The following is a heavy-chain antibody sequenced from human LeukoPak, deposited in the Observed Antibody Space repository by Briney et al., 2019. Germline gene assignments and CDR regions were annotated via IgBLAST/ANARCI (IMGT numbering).Heavy chain of an antibody. CDR2: MNPNSGNT. D-gene: IGHD3-22*01. J-gene: IGHJ4*02. V-gene: IGHV1-8*01. CDR3: ARSDPYYYDRSGYPKNDY. Sequence: ASVKVSCKTSGYTFTSYDINWVRQATGQGLEWMGWMNPNSGNTGYAQKFQGRVTMTRNTSISTAYMELSSLRPEDTAFYYCARSDPYYYDRSGYPKNDYGGQGTLVTVSS. CDR1: GYTFTSYD.